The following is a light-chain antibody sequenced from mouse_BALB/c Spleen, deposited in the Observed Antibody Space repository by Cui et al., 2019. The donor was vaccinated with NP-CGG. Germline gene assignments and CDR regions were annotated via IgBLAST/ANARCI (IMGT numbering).Light chain of an antibody. J-gene: IGLJ1*01. CDR2: GTN. CDR1: TGTVITSNF. V-gene: IGLV1*01. Sequence: QAVLTQESALPTSPGESVTLTCRSSTGTVITSNFANWVQEKPDHLFTGLIGGTNNRAPGVPARFSGSLIGDKAALTITGAQTEDEAIYFCALWYSNHWVFGGGTKLTVL. CDR3: ALWYSNHWV.